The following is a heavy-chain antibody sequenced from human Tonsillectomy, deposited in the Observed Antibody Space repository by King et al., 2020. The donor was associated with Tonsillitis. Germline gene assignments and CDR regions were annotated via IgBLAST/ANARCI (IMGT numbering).Heavy chain of an antibody. CDR2: SYPDDSVT. V-gene: IGHV5-51*03. CDR1: EYSFSNYW. Sequence: QLVQSGAEVKKPGESLKISCKGFEYSFSNYWIGWVRQMTGRGLEWMGISYPDDSVTRYSPSFQDQVIISADKSINTAYLQWSSLEASDSAMYYCARESRDGYNFDYWGQGTLVTVS. CDR3: ARESRDGYNFDY. J-gene: IGHJ4*02. D-gene: IGHD5-24*01.